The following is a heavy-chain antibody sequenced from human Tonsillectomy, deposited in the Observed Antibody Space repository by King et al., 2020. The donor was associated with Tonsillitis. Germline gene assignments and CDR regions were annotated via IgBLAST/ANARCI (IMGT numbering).Heavy chain of an antibody. J-gene: IGHJ4*02. CDR2: ISGSGGRT. V-gene: IGHV3-23*04. D-gene: IGHD2-2*01. CDR3: AKSWWYSSSSRCPFGY. Sequence: VQLVESGGGLVQPGGSLRLSCAASGFTFSTYAMSWVRQAPGKGLEWVSTISGSGGRTYYADSVKGRFTISRDKSKNTLYLQMNSLMSEDTAVYYFAKSWWYSSSSRCPFGYWGQGTLVTVSS. CDR1: GFTFSTYA.